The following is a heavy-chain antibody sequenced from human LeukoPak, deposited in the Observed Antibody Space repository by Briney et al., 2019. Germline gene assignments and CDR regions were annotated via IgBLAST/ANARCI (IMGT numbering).Heavy chain of an antibody. Sequence: PSETLSLTCTVSGGSISSYYWSWIRQPPGKGLEWIGYIYYSGTTNYNPSLEGRVTIPLDTSKNQFSLKLSSVTAADTAVYYCARGTYGSAWYVDYWGQGTLVTVSS. V-gene: IGHV4-59*01. CDR2: IYYSGTT. D-gene: IGHD6-19*01. J-gene: IGHJ4*02. CDR1: GGSISSYY. CDR3: ARGTYGSAWYVDY.